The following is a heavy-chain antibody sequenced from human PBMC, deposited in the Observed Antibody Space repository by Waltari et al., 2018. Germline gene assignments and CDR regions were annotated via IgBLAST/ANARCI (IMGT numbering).Heavy chain of an antibody. J-gene: IGHJ6*02. D-gene: IGHD1-26*01. CDR3: ATTTREPFFFLGMDV. CDR1: GGTFSSYA. CDR2: IIPIFGTA. Sequence: QVQLVQSGAEVKKPGSSVKVSCKASGGTFSSYAISWVRQAPGQGLEWMGGIIPIFGTANYAQKFQGKGTITADQSTSTAYMGPGNLGSEDTAVDYCATTTREPFFFLGMDVWGQGTTVTVSS. V-gene: IGHV1-69*13.